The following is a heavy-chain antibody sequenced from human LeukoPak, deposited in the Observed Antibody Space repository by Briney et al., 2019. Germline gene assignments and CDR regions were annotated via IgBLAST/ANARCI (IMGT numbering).Heavy chain of an antibody. CDR2: IYYSGST. Sequence: PSETLSLTCTVSGGSISSYYWSWIRQPPGKGLEWIGYIYYSGSTNYNPSLKSRVTISVDTSKNQFSLKLSSVTAADTAVYYCARLGAYYYDSSLAVGYWGQGTLVTVSS. J-gene: IGHJ4*02. V-gene: IGHV4-59*08. CDR1: GGSISSYY. D-gene: IGHD3-22*01. CDR3: ARLGAYYYDSSLAVGY.